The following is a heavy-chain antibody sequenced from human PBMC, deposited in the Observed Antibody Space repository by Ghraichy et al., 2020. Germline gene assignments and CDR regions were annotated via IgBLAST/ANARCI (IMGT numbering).Heavy chain of an antibody. CDR1: GYAFVGYY. Sequence: ASVKVSCKSSGYAFVGYYIHWVRQAPVRGLEWMGRINPNVPGTNYAQNFRGRVTMTWDKSISTTYVELSGLTPDDTAVYYCARSPNFWSGYFDYWGQGTQVTVSS. D-gene: IGHD3-3*01. J-gene: IGHJ4*02. CDR3: ARSPNFWSGYFDY. V-gene: IGHV1-2*06. CDR2: INPNVPGT.